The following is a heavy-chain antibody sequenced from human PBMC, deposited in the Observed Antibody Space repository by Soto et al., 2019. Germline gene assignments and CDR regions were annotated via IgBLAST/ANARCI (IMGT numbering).Heavy chain of an antibody. CDR1: GGSISSGGYS. J-gene: IGHJ4*02. CDR2: IYHSGST. Sequence: QLPLQASGSGLVKPSQTLSLTCAVSGGSISSGGYSWSWIRQPPGKGLEWIGYIYHSGSTYYNPSLKSRVTISVDRSKNQFSLKLSSVTAADTAIYYCARVPDYGGQGTLVTVAS. V-gene: IGHV4-30-2*01. CDR3: ARVPDY.